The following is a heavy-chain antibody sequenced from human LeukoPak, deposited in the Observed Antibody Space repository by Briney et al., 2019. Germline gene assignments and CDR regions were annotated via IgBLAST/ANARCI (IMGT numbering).Heavy chain of an antibody. J-gene: IGHJ4*02. Sequence: GRSLRLSCVASGFTFSNYWMSWVRQAPGKGLEWVANIKQDGSEKYYVDSVKGRFTISRDNAKNSLYLQMNSLRAEDTAVYYCARDSVEASNYFDYWGQGTLVTVSS. D-gene: IGHD4-23*01. V-gene: IGHV3-7*01. CDR3: ARDSVEASNYFDY. CDR1: GFTFSNYW. CDR2: IKQDGSEK.